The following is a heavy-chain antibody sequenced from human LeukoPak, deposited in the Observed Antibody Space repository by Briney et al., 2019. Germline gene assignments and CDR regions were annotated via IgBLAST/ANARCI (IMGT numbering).Heavy chain of an antibody. V-gene: IGHV4-38-2*02. CDR3: ARGQLDSSRWYWEDAFAI. D-gene: IGHD6-13*01. J-gene: IGHJ3*02. CDR1: GYSISSGYY. Sequence: PSETLSLTCTVSGYSISSGYYWGWIRQPPGKGLEWIGSIYHSGRTFYNPSLKSRVTISVDTSKNQFSLKLTSVTAADTAVYYCARGQLDSSRWYWEDAFAIWGQGTMVTVSS. CDR2: IYHSGRT.